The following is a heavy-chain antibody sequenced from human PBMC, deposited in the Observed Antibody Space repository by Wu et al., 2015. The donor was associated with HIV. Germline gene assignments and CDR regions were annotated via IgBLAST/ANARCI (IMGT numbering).Heavy chain of an antibody. CDR2: INPNGGST. Sequence: QVQLVQSGAEVKKPGASVKVSCKASGDTTFTNYYIHWVRQAPGQGLEWMGVINPNGGSTSYTPKFQGRVTMTRDTSTSTVYMELSSLRSEDTAVYYCARESPKGYCSGGSCYGIDYWGQGTLVTVSS. V-gene: IGHV1-46*01. D-gene: IGHD2-15*01. CDR1: GDTTFTNYY. CDR3: ARESPKGYCSGGSCYGIDY. J-gene: IGHJ4*02.